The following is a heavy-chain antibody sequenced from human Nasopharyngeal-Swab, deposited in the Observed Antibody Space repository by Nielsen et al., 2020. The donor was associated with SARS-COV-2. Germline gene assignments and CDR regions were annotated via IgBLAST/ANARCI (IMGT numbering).Heavy chain of an antibody. CDR2: IYYSGST. CDR3: ARDRRDDFWSGYYYYYYYGMDV. CDR1: GGSISSYY. J-gene: IGHJ6*02. D-gene: IGHD3-3*01. V-gene: IGHV4-59*01. Sequence: SEILSLTCTVSGGSISSYYWSWIRQPPGKGLEWIGYIYYSGSTNYNPSLKSRVTISVDTSKNQFSLKLSSVTAADTAVYYCARDRRDDFWSGYYYYYYYGMDVWGQGTTVTVSS.